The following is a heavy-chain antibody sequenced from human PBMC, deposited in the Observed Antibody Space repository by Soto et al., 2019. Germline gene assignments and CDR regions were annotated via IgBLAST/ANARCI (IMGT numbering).Heavy chain of an antibody. CDR2: ISYDGSNK. CDR3: AREVGYYDPVDY. CDR1: GFTFSSYA. J-gene: IGHJ4*02. Sequence: QVQLVESGGGVVQPGRSLRLSCAASGFTFSSYAMHWVRQAPGKGLEWVAVISYDGSNKYYADSVKGRFTISRDNSKNTLYLQMNSLRAEDTAVYYCAREVGYYDPVDYWGQGTLVTVSS. V-gene: IGHV3-30-3*01. D-gene: IGHD3-22*01.